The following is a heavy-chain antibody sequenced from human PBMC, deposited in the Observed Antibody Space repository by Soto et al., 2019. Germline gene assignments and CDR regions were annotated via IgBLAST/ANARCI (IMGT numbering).Heavy chain of an antibody. Sequence: QVQLVQSRGEVKKPGASVKVSCKTSGYSFTTYGISWVRQAPGQGLEWMGWISGYNGNTNYAQKLQGRVTMTTDTSTRIAYMELRSRRSDDTAVYYLAREGPAPFYYYGMDVWGQGSTVTVSS. V-gene: IGHV1-18*01. CDR1: GYSFTTYG. CDR3: AREGPAPFYYYGMDV. J-gene: IGHJ6*02. CDR2: ISGYNGNT.